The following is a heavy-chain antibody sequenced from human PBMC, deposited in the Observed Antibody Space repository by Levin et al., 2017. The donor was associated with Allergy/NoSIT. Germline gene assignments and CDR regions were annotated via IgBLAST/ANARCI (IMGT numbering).Heavy chain of an antibody. V-gene: IGHV3-48*02. CDR2: ISSSSSTI. D-gene: IGHD6-19*01. J-gene: IGHJ5*02. CDR1: GFTFSSYS. Sequence: ASVKVSCAASGFTFSSYSMNWVRQAPGKGLEWVSYISSSSSTIYYADSVKGRFTISRDNAKNSLYLQMNSLRDEDTAVYYCARARIGWPPNWFDPWGQGTLVTVSS. CDR3: ARARIGWPPNWFDP.